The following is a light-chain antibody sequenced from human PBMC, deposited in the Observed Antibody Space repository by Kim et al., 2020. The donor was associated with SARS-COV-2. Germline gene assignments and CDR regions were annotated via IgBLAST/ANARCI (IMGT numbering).Light chain of an antibody. CDR3: NSRDSNDNVV. J-gene: IGLJ2*01. Sequence: VALGQTVRMTCHGDSLRIYYATWYQQKPGQPPILVIYGKTNRPSGIPDRFSGSSSGNTASLTITGTQAGDEADYYCNSRDSNDNVVFGGGTKLTVL. CDR2: GKT. CDR1: SLRIYY. V-gene: IGLV3-19*01.